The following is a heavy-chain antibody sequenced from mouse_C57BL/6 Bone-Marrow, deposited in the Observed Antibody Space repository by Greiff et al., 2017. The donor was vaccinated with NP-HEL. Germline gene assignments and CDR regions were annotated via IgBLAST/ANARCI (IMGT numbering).Heavy chain of an antibody. Sequence: EVMLVESGEGLVKPGGSLKLSCAASGFTFSSYAMSWVRQTPEKRLEWVAYISSGGDYIYYADTVKGRFTISRDNARNTLYLQMSSLKSEDTAMYYCTRGGYERSWFAYWGQGTLVTVSA. CDR3: TRGGYERSWFAY. J-gene: IGHJ3*01. V-gene: IGHV5-9-1*02. CDR1: GFTFSSYA. D-gene: IGHD2-3*01. CDR2: ISSGGDYI.